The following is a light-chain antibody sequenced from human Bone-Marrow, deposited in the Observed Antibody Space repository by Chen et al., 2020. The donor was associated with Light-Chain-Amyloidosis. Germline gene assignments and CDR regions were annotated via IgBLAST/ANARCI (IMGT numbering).Light chain of an antibody. J-gene: IGLJ2*01. Sequence: QSALTQPASVSGSPGQSITISSAGTSSDVVGYNFVSWYQQNAGKVPRLIIYEVNHRPSGVSSRFSASKSGNTASLTISGLQTEDEGDYYCSSYRSGSYVLFGGGTKLTVL. CDR3: SSYRSGSYVL. CDR1: SSDVVGYNF. V-gene: IGLV2-14*01. CDR2: EVN.